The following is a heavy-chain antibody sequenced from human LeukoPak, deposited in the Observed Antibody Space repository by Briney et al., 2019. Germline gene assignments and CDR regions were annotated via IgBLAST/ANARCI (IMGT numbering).Heavy chain of an antibody. V-gene: IGHV3-23*01. CDR1: GFTFSSYA. Sequence: GGSLRLSCAASGFTFSSYAMSWVRQAPGKGLEWVSAISGSGGSTYYADSVKGRFTISRDNSKNTLYLQMNSLRDEDTAVYYCAKFVVVVITSHFDYWGQGTLVTVSS. CDR3: AKFVVVVITSHFDY. D-gene: IGHD3-22*01. J-gene: IGHJ4*02. CDR2: ISGSGGST.